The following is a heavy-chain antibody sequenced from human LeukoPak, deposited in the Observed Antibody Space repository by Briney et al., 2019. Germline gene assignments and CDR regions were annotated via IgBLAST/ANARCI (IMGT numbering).Heavy chain of an antibody. CDR3: ARGDSSGPHYYYYMDV. Sequence: GGSLRLSCAASGFTFNSYSMNWVRQAPGKGLEWVSSISGSNSYIYYADSMKGRFTISRDNAKNSLYLQMNSLRDEDTAVYYCARGDSSGPHYYYYMDVWGKGTTVTISS. V-gene: IGHV3-21*01. D-gene: IGHD6-19*01. CDR1: GFTFNSYS. J-gene: IGHJ6*03. CDR2: ISGSNSYI.